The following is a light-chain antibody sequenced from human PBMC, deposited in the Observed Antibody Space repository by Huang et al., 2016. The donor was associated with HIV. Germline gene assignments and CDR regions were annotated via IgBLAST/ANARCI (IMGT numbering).Light chain of an antibody. CDR2: LGS. CDR1: QSLLHSDGYNY. V-gene: IGKV2-28*01. Sequence: DIVMTQSPLSLPVTPGEPASISCRSSQSLLHSDGYNYLDWYLQKPRQSPQLLIYLGSNRASWVPDRFSGSGSGTDFTLKISRVEAEDVGVYYCMQALQTPRTFGQGTKLEIK. CDR3: MQALQTPRT. J-gene: IGKJ2*02.